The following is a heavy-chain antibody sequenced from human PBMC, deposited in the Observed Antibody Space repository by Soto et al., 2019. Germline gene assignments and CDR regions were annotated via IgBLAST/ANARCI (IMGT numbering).Heavy chain of an antibody. D-gene: IGHD3-9*01. J-gene: IGHJ4*02. V-gene: IGHV4-30-2*01. CDR3: ARLTGDRDY. CDR2: IYHGGGI. Sequence: QLQLQESGSGLVQPSQTLSLTCAVSGGSFTGGYSWTWIRQPPGKGLEWIGYIYHGGGIYYNPSLXXRXTXSLDRSKNQFSLKLTSVTAADTAMYFCARLTGDRDYWGQGALVTVSS. CDR1: GGSFTGGYS.